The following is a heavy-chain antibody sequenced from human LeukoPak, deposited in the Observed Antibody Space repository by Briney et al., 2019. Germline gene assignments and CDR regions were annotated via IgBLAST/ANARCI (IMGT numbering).Heavy chain of an antibody. CDR2: IRGSGGST. CDR3: AKDDDDGDHVVVDH. J-gene: IGHJ4*02. V-gene: IGHV3-23*01. Sequence: GGSLRLSCAASGFSFSTYDMSWVRQAPGKGLEWVSGIRGSGGSTFYADSVKGRFTVSRDNSKNTEYLQMNSLRAEDTAIYYCAKDDDDGDHVVVDHWGQGTLVTVSS. D-gene: IGHD4-17*01. CDR1: GFSFSTYD.